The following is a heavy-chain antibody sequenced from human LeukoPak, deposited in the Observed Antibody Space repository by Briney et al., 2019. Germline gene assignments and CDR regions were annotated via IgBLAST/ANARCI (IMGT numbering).Heavy chain of an antibody. CDR1: GGSISSSNW. J-gene: IGHJ4*02. CDR2: IYHSGGT. CDR3: ASLIRYDILNGYSDFDY. V-gene: IGHV4-4*02. Sequence: SETLSLTCAVSGGSISSSNWWRWVRQPPGKGLEWNGEIYHSGGTNYNPSLKSRVTISVNKSKNQFSLKLSSVSAADTAVYYCASLIRYDILNGYSDFDYWGQGTLVTVSS. D-gene: IGHD3-9*01.